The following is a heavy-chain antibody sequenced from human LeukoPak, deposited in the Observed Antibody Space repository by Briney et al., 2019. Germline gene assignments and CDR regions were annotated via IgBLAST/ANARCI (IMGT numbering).Heavy chain of an antibody. D-gene: IGHD6-13*01. V-gene: IGHV4-34*01. J-gene: IGHJ4*01. CDR2: INHSGST. CDR1: GGSFSGYY. CDR3: ARQMPGITASGPSGGFDY. Sequence: SETLSLTCAVYGGSFSGYYWSWIRQPPGKGLEWIGEINHSGSTNYNPSLKSRVTISVDTSKNQFSLKLKSVTDGDTAVYYCARQMPGITASGPSGGFDYWGHGARVTVS.